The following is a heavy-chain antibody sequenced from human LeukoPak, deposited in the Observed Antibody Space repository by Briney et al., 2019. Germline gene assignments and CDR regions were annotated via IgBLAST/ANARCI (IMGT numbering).Heavy chain of an antibody. J-gene: IGHJ4*02. CDR3: ARSPGIGAAGTVDY. Sequence: GASVKISCKASGYIFTSYGINWVRQAPGEGLEWMGWISGYYGNTNYAQKLKGRVTMTTDTSTSTAYMELRSLRSDDTAVYYCARSPGIGAAGTVDYWGQGTLVTVSS. CDR1: GYIFTSYG. V-gene: IGHV1-18*01. D-gene: IGHD6-13*01. CDR2: ISGYYGNT.